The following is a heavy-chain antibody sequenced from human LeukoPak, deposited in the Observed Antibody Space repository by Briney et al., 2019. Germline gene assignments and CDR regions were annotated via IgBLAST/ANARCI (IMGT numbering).Heavy chain of an antibody. J-gene: IGHJ6*03. CDR2: INPSGGST. Sequence: ASVKVSCKASGYTFTSYYMHWVRQAPGQGLEWMGIINPSGGSTNYAQKFQGRVTMTGDTSTSTVYMELSSLRAEDTAVYYCARVLRYCSGGNCYSGGLGYMDVWGKGTTVTISS. V-gene: IGHV1-46*01. CDR1: GYTFTSYY. D-gene: IGHD2-15*01. CDR3: ARVLRYCSGGNCYSGGLGYMDV.